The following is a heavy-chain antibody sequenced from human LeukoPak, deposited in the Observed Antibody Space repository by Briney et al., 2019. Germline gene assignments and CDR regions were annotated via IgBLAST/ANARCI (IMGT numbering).Heavy chain of an antibody. CDR3: AKDETGFLNYFHY. CDR2: IDSSGTKT. Sequence: GGSLRLSCAASGFTFSSYTMSWVRQAPGKGLAWVSGIDSSGTKTTYADSVKGRFTISRDNPRNTLYLQMNSLRAEDTAIYYCAKDETGFLNYFHYWGQGALVTVSS. CDR1: GFTFSSYT. J-gene: IGHJ4*02. V-gene: IGHV3-23*01. D-gene: IGHD3-3*01.